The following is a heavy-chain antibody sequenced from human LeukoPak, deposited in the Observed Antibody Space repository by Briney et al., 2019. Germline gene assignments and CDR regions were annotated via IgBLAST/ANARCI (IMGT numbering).Heavy chain of an antibody. CDR3: ARGLYDRDGYYFDY. J-gene: IGHJ4*02. CDR1: GFTVSNYH. CDR2: IYSDGST. D-gene: IGHD3-22*01. Sequence: GGSLRLSCTASGFTVSNYHMSWVRQAPGKGLEWVAVIYSDGSTFYADSVKGRFSISRDNSKNTLYLQMNSLRAEDTAVYYCARGLYDRDGYYFDYWGQGTLVTVSS. V-gene: IGHV3-66*01.